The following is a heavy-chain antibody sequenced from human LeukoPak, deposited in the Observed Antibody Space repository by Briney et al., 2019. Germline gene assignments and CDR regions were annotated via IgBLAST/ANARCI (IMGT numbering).Heavy chain of an antibody. CDR2: IYHSGST. CDR1: GYSISSGYY. Sequence: PSETLSLTCTVSGYSISSGYYWGWIRQPPGKGLEWIGSIYHSGSTYYNPSLKSRVTISVDTSKNQFSLKLSSVTAADTAVYYCARGLYSSSWYYWFDPWGQGTLVTVSS. V-gene: IGHV4-38-2*02. CDR3: ARGLYSSSWYYWFDP. D-gene: IGHD6-13*01. J-gene: IGHJ5*02.